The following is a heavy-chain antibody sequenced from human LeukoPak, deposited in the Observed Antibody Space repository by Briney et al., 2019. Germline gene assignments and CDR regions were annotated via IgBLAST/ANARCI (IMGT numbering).Heavy chain of an antibody. Sequence: GGSLRLSCAASGFTFSSYSMNWVRQAPGKGLEWVSYISSSSSTIYYADSVKGRFTISRDNAKNSLYLQMNSLRDEDTAVYYCARDMDVDITIFGVANNYFDYWGQGTLVTVSS. CDR2: ISSSSSTI. CDR3: ARDMDVDITIFGVANNYFDY. CDR1: GFTFSSYS. V-gene: IGHV3-48*02. D-gene: IGHD3-3*01. J-gene: IGHJ4*02.